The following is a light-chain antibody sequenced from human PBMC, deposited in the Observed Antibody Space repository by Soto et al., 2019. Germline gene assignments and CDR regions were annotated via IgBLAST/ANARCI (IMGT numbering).Light chain of an antibody. CDR3: QQYYSSIT. V-gene: IGKV4-1*01. Sequence: DILLTQSPDSLAVSLGERATINCKSSQSVLYISNNKNYLAWYQQKPGQPPRLLIYWASTRESGVPDRFSGSGSGTDFTLTISSLQAEDVAVYYCQQYYSSITFGQGTRLEIK. J-gene: IGKJ5*01. CDR1: QSVLYISNNKNY. CDR2: WAS.